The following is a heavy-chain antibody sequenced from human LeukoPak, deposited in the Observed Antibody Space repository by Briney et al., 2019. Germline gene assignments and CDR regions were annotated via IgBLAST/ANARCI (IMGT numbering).Heavy chain of an antibody. V-gene: IGHV6-1*01. CDR1: GDIVSSNSAA. Sequence: SQTLSLTCAISGDIVSSNSAAWNWIRQSPSRGLEWLGRTYYRSKWYYDYAVSAKSRITINPDTSKNQFSLQLNSVTPEDTAVYYCARFYYDTSGHGAFDIWGQGTMVTVSS. D-gene: IGHD3-22*01. J-gene: IGHJ3*02. CDR3: ARFYYDTSGHGAFDI. CDR2: TYYRSKWYY.